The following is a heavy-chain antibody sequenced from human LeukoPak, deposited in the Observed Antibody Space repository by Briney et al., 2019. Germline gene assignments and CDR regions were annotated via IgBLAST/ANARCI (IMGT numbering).Heavy chain of an antibody. J-gene: IGHJ4*02. CDR3: ARSGESSSWYYHYFDY. V-gene: IGHV5-51*01. D-gene: IGHD6-13*01. Sequence: GESLKISCKGSGYSFTSYWLGWVRQMPGKGLEWMGIIYPGDSDTRYSPSFQGQVTISADKSISTAYLQWSSLKASDTAIYYCARSGESSSWYYHYFDYWGQGTLVTVSS. CDR2: IYPGDSDT. CDR1: GYSFTSYW.